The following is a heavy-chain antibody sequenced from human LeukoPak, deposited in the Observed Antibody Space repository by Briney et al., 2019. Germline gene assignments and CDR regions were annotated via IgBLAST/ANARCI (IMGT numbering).Heavy chain of an antibody. D-gene: IGHD4-11*01. CDR2: ISWNSGSI. CDR3: ARGVDYSNSPYYYYYYMDV. CDR1: GFTFDDYA. V-gene: IGHV3-9*03. J-gene: IGHJ6*03. Sequence: PGGSLRLSCAASGFTFDDYAMHWVRQAPGKGQEWVSGISWNSGSIGYADSVKGRFTISRDNAKNSLYLQMNSLRAEDMALYYCARGVDYSNSPYYYYYYMDVWGKGTTVTVSS.